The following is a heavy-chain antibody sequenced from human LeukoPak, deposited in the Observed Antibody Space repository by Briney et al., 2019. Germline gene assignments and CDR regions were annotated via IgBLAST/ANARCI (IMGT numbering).Heavy chain of an antibody. D-gene: IGHD6-13*01. J-gene: IGHJ3*02. CDR1: GFTFSSYE. CDR2: ISSSGTTI. V-gene: IGHV3-48*03. CDR3: ASQGIAAAGTGDAFDI. Sequence: GGSLRLSCAASGFTFSSYEMNWVRQAPGKGLEWVSYISSSGTTINYSDSVKGRFTISRDNAKNSLYLQMDSLRAEDTAVYYCASQGIAAAGTGDAFDIWGQGTMVTVSS.